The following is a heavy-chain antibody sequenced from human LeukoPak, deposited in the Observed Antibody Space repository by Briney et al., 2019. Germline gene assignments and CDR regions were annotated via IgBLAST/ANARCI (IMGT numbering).Heavy chain of an antibody. CDR3: ARAPAGDFDY. D-gene: IGHD2-2*01. J-gene: IGHJ4*02. Sequence: GGSLRLSCAASGFTFSSYSMNWVRQAPGKGLEWVSYISSSSSTIYYADSVKGRFTISRGNAKNSLYLQMNSLRAEDTAVYYCARAPAGDFDYWGQGTLVTVSS. V-gene: IGHV3-48*01. CDR2: ISSSSSTI. CDR1: GFTFSSYS.